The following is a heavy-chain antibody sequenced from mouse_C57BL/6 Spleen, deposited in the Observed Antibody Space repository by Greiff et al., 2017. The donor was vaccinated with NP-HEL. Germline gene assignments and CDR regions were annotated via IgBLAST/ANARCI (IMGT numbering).Heavy chain of an antibody. CDR2: IDPSDSYT. CDR3: ARALRRPYWYFDV. CDR1: GYTFTSYW. Sequence: QVQLQQPGAELVMPGASVKLSCKASGYTFTSYWMHWVKQRPGQGLEWIGEIDPSDSYTNYNQKFKGKSTLTVDKSSSTAYMQLSSLTSEDSAVYYCARALRRPYWYFDVWGTGTTVTVSP. D-gene: IGHD1-1*01. J-gene: IGHJ1*03. V-gene: IGHV1-69*01.